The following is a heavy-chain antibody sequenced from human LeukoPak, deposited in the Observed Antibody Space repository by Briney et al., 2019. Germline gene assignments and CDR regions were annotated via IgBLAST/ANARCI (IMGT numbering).Heavy chain of an antibody. Sequence: SETLSLTCTVSGGSISSYYWSWIRQPPGKGLEWIGYIDYSGSTNYNPSLKSRVTISVDTSKNQFSLKLSSVTAADTAVYYCARGDQPAPTYFDYWGQGTLVTVSS. CDR2: IDYSGST. D-gene: IGHD2-2*01. V-gene: IGHV4-59*01. CDR3: ARGDQPAPTYFDY. J-gene: IGHJ4*02. CDR1: GGSISSYY.